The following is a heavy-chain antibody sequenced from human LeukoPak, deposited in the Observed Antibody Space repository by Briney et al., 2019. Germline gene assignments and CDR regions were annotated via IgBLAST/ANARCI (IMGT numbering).Heavy chain of an antibody. V-gene: IGHV3-66*01. D-gene: IGHD2-21*02. CDR2: IYSGGST. CDR3: ASSDLAYCGGDCRPYGMDV. Sequence: GGSLRLSCAASGFTVSSNYMSWVRQAPGKGLEWVSVIYSGGSTYYADSVKGRFTISRDNSKNTLYLQMNSLRAEDTAVYYCASSDLAYCGGDCRPYGMDVWGQGTTVNVSS. CDR1: GFTVSSNY. J-gene: IGHJ6*02.